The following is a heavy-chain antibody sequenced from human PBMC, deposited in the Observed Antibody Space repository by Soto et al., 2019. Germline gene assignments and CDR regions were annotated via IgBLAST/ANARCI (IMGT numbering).Heavy chain of an antibody. CDR3: AKDRFLEWSPNHMDV. D-gene: IGHD3-3*01. V-gene: IGHV3-23*01. CDR1: GFTFSSYA. Sequence: PGGSLRLSCAASGFTFSSYAMSWVRQAPGKGLEWVSAISGSGGSTYYADSVKGRFTISRDNSKNTLYLQMNSLRAEDTAVYYCAKDRFLEWSPNHMDVWGKGTTVTVSS. CDR2: ISGSGGST. J-gene: IGHJ6*03.